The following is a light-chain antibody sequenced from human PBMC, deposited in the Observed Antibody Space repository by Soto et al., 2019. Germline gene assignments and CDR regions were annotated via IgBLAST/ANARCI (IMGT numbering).Light chain of an antibody. CDR1: QSVAGSY. Sequence: DIVLTQSPGTLSLSPGERATLSCRASQSVAGSYLAWYQHQRGQAPRLLIYAASSRATGIPDRFSGTGSGTDFTLTISRLEPEDFALYYCQPYGSAPLTFGGGTKVEIK. CDR2: AAS. V-gene: IGKV3-20*01. CDR3: QPYGSAPLT. J-gene: IGKJ4*01.